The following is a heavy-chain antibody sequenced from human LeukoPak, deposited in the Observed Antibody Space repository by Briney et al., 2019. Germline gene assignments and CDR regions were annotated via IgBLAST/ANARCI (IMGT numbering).Heavy chain of an antibody. Sequence: ASVKISCKASGYTFTSYDINWVRQATGQGLEWMGWMNPNSGNTGYAQKFQGRVTITRNTSISTAYMELSSLRSEDTAVYYCARDRLPKAYFDYWGQGTLVTVSS. D-gene: IGHD6-25*01. J-gene: IGHJ4*02. CDR2: MNPNSGNT. CDR3: ARDRLPKAYFDY. CDR1: GYTFTSYD. V-gene: IGHV1-8*03.